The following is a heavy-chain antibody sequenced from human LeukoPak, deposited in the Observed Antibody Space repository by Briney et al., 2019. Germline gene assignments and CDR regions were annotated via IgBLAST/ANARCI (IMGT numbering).Heavy chain of an antibody. D-gene: IGHD3-22*01. CDR2: IYYTGSS. V-gene: IGHV4-39*07. CDR1: GFTFSSYS. J-gene: IGHJ3*02. Sequence: PGGSLRLSCAASGFTFSSYSMNWVRQTPGKGLEWMGSIYYTGSSHYNPSLKSRATISVDTSKNQFSLKLSSVTAADTAVYYCGGITMMVVVQSDAFDIWGQGTMVTVSS. CDR3: GGITMMVVVQSDAFDI.